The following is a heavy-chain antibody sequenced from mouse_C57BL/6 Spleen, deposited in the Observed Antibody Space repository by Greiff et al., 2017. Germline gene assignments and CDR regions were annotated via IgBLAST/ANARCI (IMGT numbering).Heavy chain of an antibody. CDR2: LNPNNGGT. D-gene: IGHD4-1*02. Sequence: EVKLMESGPELVKPGASVKISCKASGYTFTDYYMNWVKQSHGKSLEWIGALNPNNGGTSSNQKFKGKATLTVDKSSSTASMALRSLTSEDSAVYYCARFPNWDPFDYWGQGTTLTVSS. CDR3: ARFPNWDPFDY. CDR1: GYTFTDYY. J-gene: IGHJ2*01. V-gene: IGHV1-26*01.